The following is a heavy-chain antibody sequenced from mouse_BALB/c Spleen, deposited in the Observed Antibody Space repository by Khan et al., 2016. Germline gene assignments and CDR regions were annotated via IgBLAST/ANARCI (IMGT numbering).Heavy chain of an antibody. D-gene: IGHD4-1*01. J-gene: IGHJ2*01. CDR1: GYTFSSYW. CDR2: ILPRSGTT. CDR3: ARRSNPDY. V-gene: IGHV1-9*01. Sequence: VQLQQSGAELMKPGASGKISCKATGYTFSSYWIEWVKQRPGHGLEGIGEILPRSGTTNYNEKFKGKATFTADTSSNTAYMQLSSLTSEDSAVYYCARRSNPDYWGQGTTLTVSS.